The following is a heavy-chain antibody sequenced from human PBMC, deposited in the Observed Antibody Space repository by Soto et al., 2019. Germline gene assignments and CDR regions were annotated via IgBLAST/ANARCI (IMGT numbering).Heavy chain of an antibody. Sequence: PGGSLRLSCAASGFTFSDYYMSWTRQAPGKGLEWVSYISSSGSTIYYADSVKGRFTISRDNAKNSLYLQMNSLRAEDTAVYYCAREGRYFDWLRQAFDYWGQGTLVTVSS. CDR1: GFTFSDYY. J-gene: IGHJ4*02. D-gene: IGHD3-9*01. CDR2: ISSSGSTI. V-gene: IGHV3-11*01. CDR3: AREGRYFDWLRQAFDY.